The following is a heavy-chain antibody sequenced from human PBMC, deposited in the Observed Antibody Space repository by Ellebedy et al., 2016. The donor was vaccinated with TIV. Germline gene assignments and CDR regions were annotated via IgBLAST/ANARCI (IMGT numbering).Heavy chain of an antibody. Sequence: MPSETLSLTCTVSACSIRPSSYYWGWIRQHPGKELEWIGNIYYTGSTYDSPSLKSRITMSVDTSKNQFSLTLRSVTAADTSVYSFSRQPPQWELLRIDFWGQGILVTVAS. V-gene: IGHV4-39*01. CDR2: IYYTGST. CDR1: ACSIRPSSYY. J-gene: IGHJ4*02. D-gene: IGHD1-26*01. CDR3: SRQPPQWELLRIDF.